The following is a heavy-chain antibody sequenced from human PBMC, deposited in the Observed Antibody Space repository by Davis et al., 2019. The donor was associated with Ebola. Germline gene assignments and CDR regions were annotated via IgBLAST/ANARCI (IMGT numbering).Heavy chain of an antibody. CDR2: IKPDGSDK. D-gene: IGHD1-1*01. CDR1: GFAFSTFW. Sequence: GESLKISCAASGFAFSTFWMTWLRQAPGQGPEWVANIKPDGSDKYYVDSVKGRFTISRDNAKNSLYLQMNSLRAEDTAVYYCVRGGNVLWYFGLWGRGTLVTVSS. CDR3: VRGGNVLWYFGL. V-gene: IGHV3-7*03. J-gene: IGHJ2*01.